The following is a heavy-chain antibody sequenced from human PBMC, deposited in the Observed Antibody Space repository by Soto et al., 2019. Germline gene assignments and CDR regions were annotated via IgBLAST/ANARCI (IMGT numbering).Heavy chain of an antibody. J-gene: IGHJ5*02. CDR1: GGSISSSSYY. V-gene: IGHV4-39*01. CDR3: ARPRHSSWWGWFDP. D-gene: IGHD2-8*02. CDR2: IYYSGST. Sequence: SETLSLTCTVSGGSISSSSYYWGWIRQPPGEGLEWIGSIYYSGSTYYNPSLKSRVTISVDTSKNQFSLKLSSVTAADTAVYYCARPRHSSWWGWFDPWGQGTLVTVSS.